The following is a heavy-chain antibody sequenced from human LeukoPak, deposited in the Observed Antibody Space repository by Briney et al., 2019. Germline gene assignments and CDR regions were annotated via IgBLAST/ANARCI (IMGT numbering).Heavy chain of an antibody. CDR3: TRVTLTNSNQPEGFYYFDY. J-gene: IGHJ4*02. V-gene: IGHV3-49*04. CDR2: IRSKAYGGTT. CDR1: GFTFGDYA. Sequence: QAGGSLRLSCTASGFTFGDYAMTWVRQAPGKGLEWVGFIRSKAYGGTTEYAASVKGRFTISRDDSKSIAYLQMNSLKTEDTAVYYCTRVTLTNSNQPEGFYYFDYWGQGTLVTVSS. D-gene: IGHD1-14*01.